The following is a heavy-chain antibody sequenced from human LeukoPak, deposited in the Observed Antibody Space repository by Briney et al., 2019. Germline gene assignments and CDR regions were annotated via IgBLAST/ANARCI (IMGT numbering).Heavy chain of an antibody. CDR1: GYTFTGYY. Sequence: KPGASVKVSCKASGYTFTGYYMHWVRQAPGQGLEWMGWINPNSGVTNYAQKFQGRVTMTRDTSISTVYMELSRLRSDDTAVYYCARQGVLVKGIDYWGQGTLVTVSS. CDR3: ARQGVLVKGIDY. CDR2: INPNSGVT. J-gene: IGHJ4*02. D-gene: IGHD6-13*01. V-gene: IGHV1-2*02.